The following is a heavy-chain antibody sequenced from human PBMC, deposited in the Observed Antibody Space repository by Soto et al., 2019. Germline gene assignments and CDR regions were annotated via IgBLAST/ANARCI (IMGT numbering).Heavy chain of an antibody. CDR3: ARDARSYYDSSGLPNYAFDI. J-gene: IGHJ3*02. D-gene: IGHD3-22*01. CDR1: GGSISSSNW. CDR2: IYHSGST. Sequence: QVQLQESGPGLVKPSGTLSLTCAVSGGSISSSNWWSRVRQPPGKGLEWIGEIYHSGSTNYNPSLKSRVTISVDKSKNQFSLKLSSVTAADTAVYYCARDARSYYDSSGLPNYAFDIWGQGTMVTVSS. V-gene: IGHV4-4*02.